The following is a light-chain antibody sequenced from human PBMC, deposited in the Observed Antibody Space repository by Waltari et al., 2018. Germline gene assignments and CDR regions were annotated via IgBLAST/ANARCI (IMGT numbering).Light chain of an antibody. CDR2: DAS. CDR1: QSVRSS. Sequence: EIVLTQSPATLSLSPGERATLSCRASQSVRSSLAWYQQKPGQSPRLLIYDASNRATGSTARFGGRGSGTDFTLTSRSLEDEDFAGYDCQHRGHLPPDATFDPGTKVDIK. V-gene: IGKV3-11*01. J-gene: IGKJ3*01. CDR3: QHRGHLPPDAT.